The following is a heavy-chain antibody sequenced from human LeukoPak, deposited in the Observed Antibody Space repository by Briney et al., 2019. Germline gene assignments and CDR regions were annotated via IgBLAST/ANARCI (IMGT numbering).Heavy chain of an antibody. Sequence: SETLSLTCTVSGGSISSYYWSWIRQPPGKGLEWIGYIYYSGSTNYNPSLKSRVTISVDTSKNQFSLKLSSVTAADTAVYYCARSLEYSSSFDLWGRGTLVTVSS. CDR3: ARSLEYSSSFDL. CDR2: IYYSGST. V-gene: IGHV4-59*01. CDR1: GGSISSYY. J-gene: IGHJ2*01. D-gene: IGHD6-6*01.